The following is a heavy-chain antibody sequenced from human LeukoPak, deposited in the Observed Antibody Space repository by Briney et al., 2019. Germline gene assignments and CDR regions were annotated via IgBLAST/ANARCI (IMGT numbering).Heavy chain of an antibody. CDR1: GYTITGYF. CDR2: INPNSGDT. Sequence: ASVKVSCKASGYTITGYFLHWVRQAPGQGLEWMGRINPNSGDTNSAQKFQGRITMTRDTSISTAYMQLSGLRSDDTAVYYCARDRGGDTVSYFDCWGQGTLVTVSS. CDR3: ARDRGGDTVSYFDC. J-gene: IGHJ4*02. V-gene: IGHV1-2*06. D-gene: IGHD2-21*01.